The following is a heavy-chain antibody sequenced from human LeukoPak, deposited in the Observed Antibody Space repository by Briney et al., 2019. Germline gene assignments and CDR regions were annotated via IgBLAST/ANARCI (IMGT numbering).Heavy chain of an antibody. CDR2: ISYDGSNK. CDR1: GFTFSSYG. J-gene: IGHJ4*02. Sequence: GGSLRLSCAASGFTFSSYGMHWVRQAPGKGLEWVAVISYDGSNKYYADSVKGRFTISRDNSKNTLYLQMNSLRAEDTAVYYCAKDLRRRAYYYDSSGYYWAFDYWGQGTLVTVSS. D-gene: IGHD3-22*01. CDR3: AKDLRRRAYYYDSSGYYWAFDY. V-gene: IGHV3-30*18.